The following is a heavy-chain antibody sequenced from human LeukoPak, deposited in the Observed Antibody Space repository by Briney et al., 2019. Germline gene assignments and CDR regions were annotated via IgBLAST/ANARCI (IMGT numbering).Heavy chain of an antibody. CDR1: GITFSTYT. Sequence: GGSLRLSCVASGITFSTYTMSWVRQAPGKGLEWISALSGDHDYVYYADSVKGRFTISRDNSENTLYLQMNSLRAEDTAVYYCARSAHHLLGMAAAGNFDYWGQGTLVTVSS. J-gene: IGHJ4*02. CDR3: ARSAHHLLGMAAAGNFDY. CDR2: LSGDHDYV. V-gene: IGHV3-23*01. D-gene: IGHD6-13*01.